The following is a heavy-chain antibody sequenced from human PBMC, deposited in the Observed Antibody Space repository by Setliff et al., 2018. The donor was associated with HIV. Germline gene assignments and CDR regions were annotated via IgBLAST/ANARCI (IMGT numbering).Heavy chain of an antibody. D-gene: IGHD1-26*01. Sequence: SVKVSCKASGDTFSNYPISWLRQAPGQGPEWMGGIIPALGTANYAQKFQGRVTFTADESTNTAFMELSSLRSEDTAVYYCARDAGYSGSAWDSWGQGTLVTVPQ. V-gene: IGHV1-69*13. CDR3: ARDAGYSGSAWDS. CDR2: IIPALGTA. J-gene: IGHJ4*02. CDR1: GDTFSNYP.